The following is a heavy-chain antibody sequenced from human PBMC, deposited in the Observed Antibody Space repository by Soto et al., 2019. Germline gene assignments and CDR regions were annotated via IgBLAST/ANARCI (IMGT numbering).Heavy chain of an antibody. CDR1: GCSISSYY. V-gene: IGHV4-59*01. J-gene: IGHJ4*02. CDR3: ARDYGDYFDY. D-gene: IGHD4-17*01. Sequence: PSETLSLTCTVSGCSISSYYWSWIRQPPGKGLEWIGYIYYSGSTNYNPSLKSRVTISVDTSKNQFSLKLSSVTAADTAVYYCARDYGDYFDYWGQGTLVTVSS. CDR2: IYYSGST.